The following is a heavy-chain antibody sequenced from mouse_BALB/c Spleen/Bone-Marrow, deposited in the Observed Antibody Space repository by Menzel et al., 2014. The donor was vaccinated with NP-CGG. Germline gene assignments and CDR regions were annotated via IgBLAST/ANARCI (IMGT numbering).Heavy chain of an antibody. CDR2: INPSSGYA. D-gene: IGHD2-14*01. Sequence: QVQLQQSGAELARPGASVKMSCKASGYTFTSYTMHWVKQRPGQGLEWIGYINPSSGYANYNQKFKDKATLTADKSSSTAYMQLSSLTPEDSAVYYCARSAYYRSPFAYWGQGTLVTVSA. CDR3: ARSAYYRSPFAY. CDR1: GYTFTSYT. V-gene: IGHV1-4*01. J-gene: IGHJ3*01.